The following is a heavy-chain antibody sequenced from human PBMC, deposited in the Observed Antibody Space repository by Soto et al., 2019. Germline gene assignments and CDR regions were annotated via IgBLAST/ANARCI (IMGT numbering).Heavy chain of an antibody. Sequence: QVQLQESGPGLVKPSETLSLTCTVSGGSISSYYWSWIRQPPGKGLEWIGYIYYSGSTNYNPSLHSRVTISVGTSKNQFSLKLSSVTAADTAVYYCARGGPGAGYYNYYYYYYMDVWGKGTTVTVSS. CDR2: IYYSGST. V-gene: IGHV4-59*01. J-gene: IGHJ6*03. CDR1: GGSISSYY. D-gene: IGHD3-9*01. CDR3: ARGGPGAGYYNYYYYYYMDV.